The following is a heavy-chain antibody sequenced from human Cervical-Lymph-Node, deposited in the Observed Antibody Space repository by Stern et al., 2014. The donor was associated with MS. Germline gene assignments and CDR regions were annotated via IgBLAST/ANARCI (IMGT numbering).Heavy chain of an antibody. Sequence: EVQLLESGGSLVQPGGSLRLSCAASGFTFSSYAMSWVRQAPGKGLEWGSAVSGSGDSTYYADSVKGRFTISRDNSKNTLYLQMNSLRADDTAVYYCAKEGILVASFDYWGQGTLVTVSS. J-gene: IGHJ4*02. V-gene: IGHV3-23*01. CDR2: VSGSGDST. D-gene: IGHD6-19*01. CDR1: GFTFSSYA. CDR3: AKEGILVASFDY.